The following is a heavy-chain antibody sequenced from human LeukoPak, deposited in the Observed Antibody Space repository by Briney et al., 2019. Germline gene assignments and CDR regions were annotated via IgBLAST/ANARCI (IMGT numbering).Heavy chain of an antibody. V-gene: IGHV1-46*01. CDR1: GYTFAIYY. CDR3: ARAKGLFDH. CDR2: INPSGGST. J-gene: IGHJ4*02. Sequence: GASVKVSCKASGYTFAIYYIHWVRQAPGQGLEWMGIINPSGGSTSYTQKFQGRLTMTRDTSTSTVYMELSSLRSEDTAVYYCARAKGLFDHWGQGTLVIVSS.